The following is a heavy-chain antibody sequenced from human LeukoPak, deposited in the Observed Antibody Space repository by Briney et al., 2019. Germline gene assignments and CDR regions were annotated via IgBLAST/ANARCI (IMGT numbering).Heavy chain of an antibody. CDR2: INPSGGST. D-gene: IGHD4-17*01. CDR3: ARGRGGQHGDPPYYFDY. CDR1: GYTFTSYY. V-gene: IGHV1-46*01. J-gene: IGHJ4*02. Sequence: GASVKVSCKASGYTFTSYYMHWVRQAPGQGLEWMGIINPSGGSTSYAQKFQGRVTMTRDTSTSTVHMELSSLRSEDTAVYYCARGRGGQHGDPPYYFDYWGQGTLVTVSS.